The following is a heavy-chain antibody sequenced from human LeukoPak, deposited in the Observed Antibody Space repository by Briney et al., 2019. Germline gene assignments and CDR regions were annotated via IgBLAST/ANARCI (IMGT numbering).Heavy chain of an antibody. CDR1: GFTFSSHA. CDR2: ISGSGATI. D-gene: IGHD1-26*01. CDR3: AKSPGYSIATWLDP. J-gene: IGHJ5*02. V-gene: IGHV3-23*01. Sequence: GGSLRLSCAASGFTFSSHAMSWVRQAPGKGLEWVSGISGSGATINYADSVKGQFTISRDNSKNTLYLQMNSLRAEDTALYYCAKSPGYSIATWLDPWGQGTLVTVPS.